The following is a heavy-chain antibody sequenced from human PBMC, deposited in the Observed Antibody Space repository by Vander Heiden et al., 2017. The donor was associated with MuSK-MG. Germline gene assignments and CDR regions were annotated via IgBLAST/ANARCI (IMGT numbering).Heavy chain of an antibody. CDR3: ARQWDYDNGGHYYFES. CDR1: GGFISSRSYY. J-gene: IGHJ4*02. CDR2: FSYSGRT. Sequence: QLQLQESGPGLVKPSETLSPPRSVSGGFISSRSYYWGWIRQPPGKGLEWIGSFSYSGRTYYNPSLKSRVTISVDTSKNQFSLKLSSVTAADTAVYYCARQWDYDNGGHYYFESWGQGTLVSVSS. V-gene: IGHV4-39*01. D-gene: IGHD3-22*01.